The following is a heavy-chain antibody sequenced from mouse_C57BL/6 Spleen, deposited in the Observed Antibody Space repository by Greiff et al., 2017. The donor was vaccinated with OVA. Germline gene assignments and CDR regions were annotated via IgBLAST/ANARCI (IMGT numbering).Heavy chain of an antibody. J-gene: IGHJ3*01. V-gene: IGHV1-54*01. CDR3: ARRYYGSSSFAY. Sequence: VQLQQSGAELVRPGTSVKVSCKASGYAFTNYLIEWVKQRPGQGLEWIGVINPGSGGTNYNEKFKGKATLTADKSSSTAYMQLSSLTSEDSAVYFCARRYYGSSSFAYWGQGTLVTVSA. CDR2: INPGSGGT. D-gene: IGHD1-1*01. CDR1: GYAFTNYL.